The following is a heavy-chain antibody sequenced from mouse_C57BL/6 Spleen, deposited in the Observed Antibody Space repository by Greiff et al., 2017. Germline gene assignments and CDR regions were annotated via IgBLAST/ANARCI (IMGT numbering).Heavy chain of an antibody. Sequence: VQLQQSGAELVRPGASVKLSCTASGFNIKDYYMHWVKQRPEQGLEWIGRIDPEDGDTEYAPKFQGKATMTADTASNTAYLQLSSLTSEDTAVYYCTTAYDGYPAWFAYWGQGTLVTVSA. J-gene: IGHJ3*01. CDR2: IDPEDGDT. V-gene: IGHV14-1*01. CDR1: GFNIKDYY. CDR3: TTAYDGYPAWFAY. D-gene: IGHD2-3*01.